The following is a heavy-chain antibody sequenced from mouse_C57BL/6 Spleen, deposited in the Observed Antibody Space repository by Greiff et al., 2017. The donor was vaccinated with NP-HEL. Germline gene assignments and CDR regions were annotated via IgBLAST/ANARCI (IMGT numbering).Heavy chain of an antibody. Sequence: QVQLQQSGAELVRPGASVKMSCKASGYTFTSYSMHWVKQRPGQGLEWIGYINPSSGYTNYNQKFKDKATLTADKSSSTAYMQLSSLTSEDSAVYYGARSDYGGSYWYFDVWGTGTTVTVSS. CDR2: INPSSGYT. D-gene: IGHD1-1*01. CDR1: GYTFTSYS. CDR3: ARSDYGGSYWYFDV. V-gene: IGHV1-4*01. J-gene: IGHJ1*03.